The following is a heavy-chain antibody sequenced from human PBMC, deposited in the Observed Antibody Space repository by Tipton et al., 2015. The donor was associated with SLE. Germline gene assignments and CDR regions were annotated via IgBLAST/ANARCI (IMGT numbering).Heavy chain of an antibody. CDR2: IKTYNGDT. CDR3: AREAVRGVMDWFDP. Sequence: QLVQSGAEVKKPGASVKVSCKASGYTFTSYGISWVRQAPGQGLEWMGWIKTYNGDTNYAQKLQGRVTMTTDTSTTTAYMELRSLRSDDTAVYYCAREAVRGVMDWFDPWGQGTLVTVSS. J-gene: IGHJ5*01. V-gene: IGHV1-18*01. CDR1: GYTFTSYG. D-gene: IGHD3-10*01.